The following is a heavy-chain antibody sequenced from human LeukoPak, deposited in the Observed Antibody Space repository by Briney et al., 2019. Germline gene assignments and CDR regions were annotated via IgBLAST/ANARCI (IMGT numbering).Heavy chain of an antibody. J-gene: IGHJ4*02. CDR1: GFTFSSYA. D-gene: IGHD3-22*01. CDR2: ISSSSSYI. V-gene: IGHV3-21*01. Sequence: GGSLRLSCAASGFTFSSYAMNWVRQAPGKGLEWVSSISSSSSYIYYADSVKGRFTISRDNAKNSLYLQMNSLRAEDTAVYYCARVPNYDSSGYYYFPFDYWGQGTLVTVSS. CDR3: ARVPNYDSSGYYYFPFDY.